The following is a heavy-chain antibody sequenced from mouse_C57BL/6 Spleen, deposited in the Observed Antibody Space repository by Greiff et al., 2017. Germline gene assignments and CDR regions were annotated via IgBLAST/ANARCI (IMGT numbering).Heavy chain of an antibody. V-gene: IGHV1-22*01. J-gene: IGHJ3*01. CDR2: INPNNGGT. CDR3: ARDSNYPNWSFAY. CDR1: GYTFTDYN. Sequence: EVQLQQSGPELVKPGASVKMSCKASGYTFTDYNMHWVKQSHGKSLEWIGYINPNNGGTSYNQKFKGKATLTVNKSSSTAYMELRSLTSEDSAVYYCARDSNYPNWSFAYWGQGTLVTVSA. D-gene: IGHD2-5*01.